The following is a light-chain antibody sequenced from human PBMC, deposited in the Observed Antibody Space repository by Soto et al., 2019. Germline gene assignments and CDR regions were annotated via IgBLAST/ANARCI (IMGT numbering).Light chain of an antibody. J-gene: IGKJ4*01. CDR3: QQYNSYSLT. V-gene: IGKV1-5*03. CDR2: KAS. CDR1: QSVSTW. Sequence: DIQMTQSPSTLSASVGDRVTITCRASQSVSTWLAWYQQKPGKAPKVLIYKASSLESGVPSRFSGSGSGTEFTLTISSLQPDDFATYYCQQYNSYSLTFGGGTKVEIK.